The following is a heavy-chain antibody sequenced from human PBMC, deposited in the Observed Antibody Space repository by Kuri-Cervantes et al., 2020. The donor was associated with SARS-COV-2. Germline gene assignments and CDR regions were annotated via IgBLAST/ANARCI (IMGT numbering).Heavy chain of an antibody. CDR3: ARRAYGEQVDYYYMDV. Sequence: GESLKISCAASGFTFSDKWMSWVRQMPGKGLEWMGIIYPGDSDTKYSPSFQGQVTISADKSISTAFLQWSSLKASDTAMYYCARRAYGEQVDYYYMDVWGKGTTVTVSS. D-gene: IGHD4-17*01. V-gene: IGHV5-51*01. CDR1: GFTFSDKW. CDR2: IYPGDSDT. J-gene: IGHJ6*03.